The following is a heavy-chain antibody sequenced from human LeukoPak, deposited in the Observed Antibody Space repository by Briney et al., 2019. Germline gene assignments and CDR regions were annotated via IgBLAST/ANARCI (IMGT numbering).Heavy chain of an antibody. CDR3: AREKADCSSTSCYTEEYWFDP. CDR1: GYTFTGYY. Sequence: ASVKVSCKASGYTFTGYYMYWVRQAPGQGLEWMGWINPNSGGTNYAQKFQGRVTMTRDTSISTAYMELSRLRSDDTAVYYCAREKADCSSTSCYTEEYWFDPWGQGTLVTVSS. D-gene: IGHD2-2*02. V-gene: IGHV1-2*02. CDR2: INPNSGGT. J-gene: IGHJ5*02.